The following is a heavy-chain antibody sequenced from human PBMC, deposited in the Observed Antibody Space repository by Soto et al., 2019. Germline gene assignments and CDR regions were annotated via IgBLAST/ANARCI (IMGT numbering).Heavy chain of an antibody. CDR2: IYHSGST. D-gene: IGHD2-15*01. Sequence: QVQLQESGPGLVKPSGTLSLTCAVSGGSISSSNWWSWVRQPPGKGLEWIGEIYHSGSTNYNPSLKGRVXTAXGXCKTHGSLRLSSVTAADTAVYYCGRRWSGWLDAFDIWGQGTMVTVSS. V-gene: IGHV4-4*02. CDR1: GGSISSSNW. CDR3: GRRWSGWLDAFDI. J-gene: IGHJ3*02.